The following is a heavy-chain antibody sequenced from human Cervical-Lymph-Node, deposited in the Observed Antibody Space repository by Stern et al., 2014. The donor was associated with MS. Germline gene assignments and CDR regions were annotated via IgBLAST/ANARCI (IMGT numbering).Heavy chain of an antibody. J-gene: IGHJ6*02. CDR1: GYNFTDYG. CDR3: ARTGTVVTSGYYYGMDV. Sequence: VQLVQSGAEVKKPGASVKVSCKTAGYNFTDYGIIWVRQAPGQRLEWIGWINTGNGNRRYSQKIQGRVTITRDTSASTAYMELSSLRSEDTAVYYCARTGTVVTSGYYYGMDVWGQGTTVTVSS. D-gene: IGHD4-23*01. CDR2: INTGNGNR. V-gene: IGHV1-3*04.